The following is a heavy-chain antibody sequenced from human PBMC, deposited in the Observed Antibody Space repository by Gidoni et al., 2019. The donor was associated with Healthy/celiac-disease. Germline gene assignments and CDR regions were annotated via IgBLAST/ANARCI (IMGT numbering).Heavy chain of an antibody. V-gene: IGHV4-39*01. D-gene: IGHD1-20*01. Sequence: QLQLQESGPGLVKPSETLSLTCTVSGGSISSSSYYWGWIRQPPGKGLEWIGSIYYSGSTYYNPSLKSRVTISVDTSKNQFSLKLSSVPAADTAVYYCARRITGPNGAYYFDYWGQGTLVTVSS. CDR2: IYYSGST. CDR3: ARRITGPNGAYYFDY. J-gene: IGHJ4*02. CDR1: GGSISSSSYY.